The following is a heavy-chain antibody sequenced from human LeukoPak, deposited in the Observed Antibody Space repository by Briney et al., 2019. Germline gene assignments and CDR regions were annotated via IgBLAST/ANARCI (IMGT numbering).Heavy chain of an antibody. CDR1: GFTFNVYS. V-gene: IGHV3-21*01. Sequence: GGSLRLSCAASGFTFNVYSMNWVRQAPGKGLEWVSSISSSSSYIYYADSVKGRFTISRDNAKNSLYLQMNSLRAGDTAFYYCARGVYDSSGYYRYYFDYWGQGTLVTVSS. CDR3: ARGVYDSSGYYRYYFDY. J-gene: IGHJ4*02. CDR2: ISSSSSYI. D-gene: IGHD3-22*01.